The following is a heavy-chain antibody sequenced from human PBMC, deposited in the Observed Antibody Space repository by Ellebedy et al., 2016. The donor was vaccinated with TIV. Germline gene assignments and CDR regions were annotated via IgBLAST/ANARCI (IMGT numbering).Heavy chain of an antibody. Sequence: GGSLRLXCEVSGFALDTHGIHWVRQAPGKGLEWVAVIWYDGSKTYYGDAVRGRFTISRDMSKNTIYLQMNSLRGEDTAVYYCARAPMVRGLPYYFDYWGQGALVTVSS. V-gene: IGHV3-33*01. CDR3: ARAPMVRGLPYYFDY. J-gene: IGHJ4*02. CDR1: GFALDTHG. CDR2: IWYDGSKT. D-gene: IGHD3-10*01.